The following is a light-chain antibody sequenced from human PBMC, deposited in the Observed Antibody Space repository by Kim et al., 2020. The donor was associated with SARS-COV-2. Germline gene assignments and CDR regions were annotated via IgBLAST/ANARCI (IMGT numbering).Light chain of an antibody. CDR1: QTIHMNF. CDR2: GTI. CDR3: QQYETSSWT. Sequence: EIVLTQSPGTLSLSPGERVTLSCRASQTIHMNFLAWYQQKPGQAPRLLIYGTITRATGIPDRFRGRGSGTDFTLTISRLEPEDFAVYYCQQYETSSWTFGQGTKVDIK. J-gene: IGKJ1*01. V-gene: IGKV3-20*01.